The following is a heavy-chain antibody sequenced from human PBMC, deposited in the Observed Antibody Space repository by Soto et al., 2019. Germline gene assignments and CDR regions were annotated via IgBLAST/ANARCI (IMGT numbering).Heavy chain of an antibody. D-gene: IGHD2-2*01. V-gene: IGHV3-15*01. CDR2: IISKTHGGAT. J-gene: IGHJ4*02. CDR3: AAGSGRTDFDY. CDR1: GFDFSNAW. Sequence: EVQLVESGGDLVRPGGCLRLSCAASGFDFSNAWMSWVRQAPGKGLEWVGRIISKTHGGATDYPAPVKGRFTVSRDDSGNTLYLQMSSLKPVDAAVYYCAAGSGRTDFDYWGQGTLVTVSS.